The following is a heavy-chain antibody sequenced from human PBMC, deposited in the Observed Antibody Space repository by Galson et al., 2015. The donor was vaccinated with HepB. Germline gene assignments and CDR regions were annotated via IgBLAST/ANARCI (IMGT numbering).Heavy chain of an antibody. CDR3: ARHVSSFSEGYY. CDR2: IYPSDSDT. D-gene: IGHD1-14*01. J-gene: IGHJ4*02. V-gene: IGHV5-51*01. CDR1: GYIFSNYW. Sequence: QSGAEVTKPGESLKISCKGSGYIFSNYWIGWVRQMPGKGLEWMGIIYPSDSDTRYSPSFQGQVTISADKSTNTAYLQWSSLKASDTAMYYCARHVSSFSEGYYWGQGTLVTVSS.